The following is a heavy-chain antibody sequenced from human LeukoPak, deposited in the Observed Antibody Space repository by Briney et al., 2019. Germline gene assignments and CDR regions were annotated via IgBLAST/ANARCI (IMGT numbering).Heavy chain of an antibody. CDR2: IYHSGST. J-gene: IGHJ4*02. D-gene: IGHD4-23*01. V-gene: IGHV4-38-2*02. Sequence: PSETLSLTCTVSGYSISSGYYWGWIRQPPGKGLEWIGSIYHSGSTYYNPSLKSRVTISVDTSKNQFSLKLSSVTAADTAVYYCARGRDDGGKVSTFDYWGQGTLVTVSS. CDR3: ARGRDDGGKVSTFDY. CDR1: GYSISSGYY.